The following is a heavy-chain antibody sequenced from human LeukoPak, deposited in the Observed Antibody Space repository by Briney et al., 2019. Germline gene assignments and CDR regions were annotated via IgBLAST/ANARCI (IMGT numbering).Heavy chain of an antibody. CDR2: IRQDGGEK. CDR1: GFTFSTYW. J-gene: IGHJ6*02. CDR3: ARWVTTPYYVLDV. V-gene: IGHV3-7*05. D-gene: IGHD4-17*01. Sequence: GGSLRLSCAASGFTFSTYWMSWVRQAPGKGLEWVANIRQDGGEKYYVDSVKGRFTISRDNPKNSLYLQMYSLRAEDTAVYYCARWVTTPYYVLDVWGQGTTVTVSS.